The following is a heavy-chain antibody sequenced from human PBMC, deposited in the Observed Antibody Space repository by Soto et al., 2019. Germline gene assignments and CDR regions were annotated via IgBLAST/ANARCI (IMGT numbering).Heavy chain of an antibody. CDR1: GYTFTSYG. J-gene: IGHJ4*02. CDR2: ISAYNGNT. Sequence: QAQLVQSGAEVKKPGASVKVSCKASGYTFTSYGISWARQAPGKGLEWMGWISAYNGNTNYAQKVQGRVTMTTDTSTSTAYMELRSLRSDDTAVYYCVVAAQPSYFDYWGQGTLFTVSS. D-gene: IGHD2-15*01. CDR3: VVAAQPSYFDY. V-gene: IGHV1-18*01.